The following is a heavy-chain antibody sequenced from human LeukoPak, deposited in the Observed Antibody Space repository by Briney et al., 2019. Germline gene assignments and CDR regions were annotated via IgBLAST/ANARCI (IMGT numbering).Heavy chain of an antibody. D-gene: IGHD2-15*01. CDR1: GYTFTGYY. Sequence: ASVKVSCKASGYTFTGYYMHWVRQAPGQGLEWMGRINPNSGGTNYAQKFQGRVTMTRDTSISTAYMELRSLRSDDTAVYYCARDLVVGCSGGSCYPSYFDYWGQGTLVTVSP. J-gene: IGHJ4*02. CDR3: ARDLVVGCSGGSCYPSYFDY. V-gene: IGHV1-2*06. CDR2: INPNSGGT.